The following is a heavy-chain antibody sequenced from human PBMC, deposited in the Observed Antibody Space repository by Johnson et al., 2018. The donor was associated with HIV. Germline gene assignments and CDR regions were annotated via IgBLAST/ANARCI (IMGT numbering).Heavy chain of an antibody. J-gene: IGHJ3*02. D-gene: IGHD3-22*01. CDR2: ISYDGSNK. Sequence: QVQLVESGGGVVQPGRSLRLLCAASRFSFSNYDMHWVRQAPGKGLEWVALISYDGSNKYYADSVKGRFTISRDNSKNTLYLQMNSLRAEDTAVYYCARALPAIVGPTVAFDIWGQGKMVTVSS. V-gene: IGHV3-30-3*01. CDR3: ARALPAIVGPTVAFDI. CDR1: RFSFSNYD.